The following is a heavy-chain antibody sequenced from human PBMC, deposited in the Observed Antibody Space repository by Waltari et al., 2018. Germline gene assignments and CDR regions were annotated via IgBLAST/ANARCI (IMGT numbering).Heavy chain of an antibody. CDR2: ISGYNGNT. J-gene: IGHJ6*02. Sequence: QVQLVQSGAEVKKPGASVKVSCQGSLYNFPNYGVSWVRQAPGQGLEWMGWISGYNGNTKYAQKVQGRVTMTTDTSTSTAYLELRSLKSDDAAVYYCAGSTSPLGYYYYGMDVWGQGTTVTVSS. V-gene: IGHV1-18*04. CDR1: LYNFPNYG. D-gene: IGHD1-26*01. CDR3: AGSTSPLGYYYYGMDV.